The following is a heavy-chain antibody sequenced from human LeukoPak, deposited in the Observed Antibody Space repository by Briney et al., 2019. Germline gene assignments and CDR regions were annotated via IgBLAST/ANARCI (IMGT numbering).Heavy chain of an antibody. CDR1: GYSFTTYW. CDR2: IYPGNSDT. J-gene: IGHJ4*02. Sequence: GESLQISCQGSGYSFTTYWIGWVRQMPGKGLEWMGIIYPGNSDTRYSPSFQGQVTISADKSISTAYLQWSSLKASDTAMYYCARGDCTNGVCYGFDYWGQGTLVTVSS. D-gene: IGHD2-8*01. V-gene: IGHV5-51*01. CDR3: ARGDCTNGVCYGFDY.